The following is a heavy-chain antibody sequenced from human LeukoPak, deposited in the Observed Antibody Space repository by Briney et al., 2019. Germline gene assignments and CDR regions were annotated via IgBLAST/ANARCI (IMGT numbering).Heavy chain of an antibody. J-gene: IGHJ5*02. CDR2: ISSSGNYI. Sequence: ETLSLTCAVYGGSFSGYYWSWVRQPPGKGLEWVSSISSSGNYIYYADSVKGRFTISRDNAKNSLYLQMNSLRAEDTALYYCAKESSSWPLRGWFDPWGQGTLVTVSS. CDR1: GGSFSGYY. CDR3: AKESSSWPLRGWFDP. V-gene: IGHV3-21*01. D-gene: IGHD6-13*01.